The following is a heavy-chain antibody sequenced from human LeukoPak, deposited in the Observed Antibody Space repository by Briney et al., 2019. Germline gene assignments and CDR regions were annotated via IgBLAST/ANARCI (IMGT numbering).Heavy chain of an antibody. V-gene: IGHV3-30*04. CDR2: ISYDGSNK. D-gene: IGHD2-2*01. Sequence: PGRSLRLSCAASGFTFSTYAMHWVRQAPGKGLEWVAVISYDGSNKYYADSVKGRFTISRDNSKNTLYLQMNSLRAEDTALFYCARDGDSSRSVYFDYWGQGILVTVSS. CDR3: ARDGDSSRSVYFDY. J-gene: IGHJ4*02. CDR1: GFTFSTYA.